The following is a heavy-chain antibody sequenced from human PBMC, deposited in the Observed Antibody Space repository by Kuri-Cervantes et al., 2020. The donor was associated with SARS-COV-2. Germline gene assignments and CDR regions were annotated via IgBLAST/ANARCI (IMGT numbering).Heavy chain of an antibody. D-gene: IGHD2-8*01. Sequence: GESLKISCAASGFNFSSTDMHWVRQAPGKGLEWVAVISNDGKHEKCVDSGKGRFTTSRDNSQNTLYLQMKSLTSEDTAIYYCAKDRLGVPDFWGQGTLVTVSS. J-gene: IGHJ1*01. CDR1: GFNFSSTD. V-gene: IGHV3-30*18. CDR3: AKDRLGVPDF. CDR2: ISNDGKHE.